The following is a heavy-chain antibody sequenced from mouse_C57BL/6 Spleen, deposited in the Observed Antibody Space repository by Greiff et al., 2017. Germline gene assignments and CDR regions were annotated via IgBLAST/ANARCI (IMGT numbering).Heavy chain of an antibody. Sequence: VQLQQPGAELVKPGASVKLSCKASGYTFTSYWMHWVKQSPGQGLEWIGMIHPNSGSTNYNEKFKSKATLTVDKSSSAAYMQLSSLTSEDSAVYYCARWVAGSVCYWGQGTTLTVSS. D-gene: IGHD6-1*01. CDR3: ARWVAGSVCY. J-gene: IGHJ2*01. CDR1: GYTFTSYW. V-gene: IGHV1-64*01. CDR2: IHPNSGST.